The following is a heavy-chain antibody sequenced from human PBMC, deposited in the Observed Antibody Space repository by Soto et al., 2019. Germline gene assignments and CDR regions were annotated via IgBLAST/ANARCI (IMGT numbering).Heavy chain of an antibody. CDR2: INHSGST. Sequence: SETLSRTCAVYGGSFSGYYWSWIRQPPGKGLVWIGEINHSGSTNYNPSLKSRVTISVDTSKNQCSLKLSSVTAADTAVYHCARGRGLGGSSVIFDDWGQRTQVSVTS. V-gene: IGHV4-34*01. D-gene: IGHD6-25*01. CDR1: GGSFSGYY. CDR3: ARGRGLGGSSVIFDD. J-gene: IGHJ4*02.